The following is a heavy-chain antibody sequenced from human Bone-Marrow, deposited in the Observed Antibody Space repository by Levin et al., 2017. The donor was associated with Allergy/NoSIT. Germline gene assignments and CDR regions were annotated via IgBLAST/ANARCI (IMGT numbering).Heavy chain of an antibody. V-gene: IGHV4-59*11. D-gene: IGHD6-19*01. J-gene: IGHJ4*02. Sequence: PSETLSLTCTVSGGSISGHFCGWMRQPPGKGLEWIGYTHPRESTEYHPSLKRRVTISVDTSKNQFSLKLSSVTAMDTAAYFCVTGAGWLVDHWGQGALVTVSS. CDR1: GGSISGHF. CDR3: VTGAGWLVDH. CDR2: THPREST.